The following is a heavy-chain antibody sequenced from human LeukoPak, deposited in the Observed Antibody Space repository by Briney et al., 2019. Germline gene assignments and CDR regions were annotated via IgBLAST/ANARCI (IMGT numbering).Heavy chain of an antibody. CDR2: IYYSGST. D-gene: IGHD6-19*01. V-gene: IGHV4-61*08. CDR1: GGSISSGGYY. Sequence: SETLSLTCTVSGGSISSGGYYWSWIRQPPGKGLEWIGYIYYSGSTNYNPSLKSRVTISVDTSKNQFSLKLSSVTAADTAVYYCARDRSSGWQGAFDMWGQGTKVTVSS. CDR3: ARDRSSGWQGAFDM. J-gene: IGHJ3*02.